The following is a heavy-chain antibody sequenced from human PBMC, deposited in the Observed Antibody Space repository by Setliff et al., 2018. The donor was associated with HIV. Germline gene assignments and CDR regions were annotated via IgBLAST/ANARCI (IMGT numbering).Heavy chain of an antibody. CDR2: IFYSGST. CDR3: ARLPYYDVFSGYYAPYFDY. J-gene: IGHJ4*02. CDR1: GGSFSGYY. D-gene: IGHD3-3*01. Sequence: SETLSLTCAVYGGSFSGYYWGWIRQPPGEGLEWIGSIFYSGSTYYNPSLKSRVTISVDTSKNQFSLKLTSVTAADTAVYYCARLPYYDVFSGYYAPYFDYWGQGTLVTVSS. V-gene: IGHV4-34*12.